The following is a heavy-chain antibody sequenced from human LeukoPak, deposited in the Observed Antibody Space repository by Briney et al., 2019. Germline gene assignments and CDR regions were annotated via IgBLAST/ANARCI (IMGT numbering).Heavy chain of an antibody. Sequence: RGGSLRLSCTASGFTFSSYSMSWVRQAPGKGLEWVSSISSSSSYIYYADSVKGRFTISRDNAKNSLYLQMNSLRAEDTAVYYCARAGSGYWGQGTLVTGSS. CDR3: ARAGSGY. V-gene: IGHV3-21*01. D-gene: IGHD7-27*01. CDR1: GFTFSSYS. CDR2: ISSSSSYI. J-gene: IGHJ4*02.